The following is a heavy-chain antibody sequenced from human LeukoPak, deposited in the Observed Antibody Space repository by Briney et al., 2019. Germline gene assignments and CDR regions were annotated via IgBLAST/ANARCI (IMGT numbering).Heavy chain of an antibody. V-gene: IGHV4-61*01. CDR3: AREAMYSYGNNFDY. Sequence: SETLSLTCTVSGGSVSSGSYYWRWIRQPPGKGLEWIGYIYYSGSTNYNPSLKSRVTISVDTSKNQFSLKLSSVTAADTAVYHCAREAMYSYGNNFDYWGQGTLVTVSS. J-gene: IGHJ4*02. CDR2: IYYSGST. D-gene: IGHD5-18*01. CDR1: GGSVSSGSYY.